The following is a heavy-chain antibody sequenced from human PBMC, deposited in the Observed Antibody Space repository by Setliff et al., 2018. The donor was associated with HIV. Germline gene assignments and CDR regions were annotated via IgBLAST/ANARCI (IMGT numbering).Heavy chain of an antibody. CDR3: VRLTADRTNYYYYMDV. D-gene: IGHD2-8*01. CDR1: GYTFSSYS. CDR2: ISGYNGHT. Sequence: SVKVSCKASGYTFSSYSISWVRQAPGQGLEWMGWISGYNGHTNYAQKFQGRVTMTTDISTNTAYMEVRSLSFDDTAVYYCVRLTADRTNYYYYMDVWGKGTTVTVSS. J-gene: IGHJ6*03. V-gene: IGHV1-18*01.